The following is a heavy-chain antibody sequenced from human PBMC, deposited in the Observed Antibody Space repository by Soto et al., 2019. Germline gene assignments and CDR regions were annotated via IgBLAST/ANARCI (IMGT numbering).Heavy chain of an antibody. V-gene: IGHV3-23*01. J-gene: IGHJ4*02. D-gene: IGHD4-17*01. CDR3: VKGPGTVTIHFFNY. Sequence: GGSLRLSCAASGFTFSSYAMNWVRQASGKGLEWVSAISPSGDSTYYADSVKGRFTISRDNSKSTLYLQMNSLRAEDTAVYYCVKGPGTVTIHFFNYWGQGTLVTVSS. CDR1: GFTFSSYA. CDR2: ISPSGDST.